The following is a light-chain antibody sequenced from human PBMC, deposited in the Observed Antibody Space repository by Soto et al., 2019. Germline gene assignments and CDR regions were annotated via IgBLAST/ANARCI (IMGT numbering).Light chain of an antibody. CDR2: KAS. Sequence: DILMTQSPSTLSASVGDRVTITCRASQRISSWLAWYQQKPGKAPNLLIYKASSLESGVPSRFSGSGSGTEFTLTISSLQPDDFATYYCQQYNSYTLTFGGGTKVEIK. J-gene: IGKJ4*01. CDR1: QRISSW. CDR3: QQYNSYTLT. V-gene: IGKV1-5*03.